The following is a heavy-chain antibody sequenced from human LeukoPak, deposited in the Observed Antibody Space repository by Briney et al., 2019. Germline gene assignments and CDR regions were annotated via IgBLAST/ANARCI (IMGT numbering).Heavy chain of an antibody. CDR2: ISWNSGSI. Sequence: GRSLRLSCAASGFTFDDYAMHWVRQAPGKGLEWVSGISWNSGSIGYADSVKGRFTISRDNAKHSLYLQMNSLRAEDTALYYCAMGFGELLRNGMDVWGQGTTVTVSS. V-gene: IGHV3-9*01. CDR1: GFTFDDYA. J-gene: IGHJ6*02. D-gene: IGHD3-10*01. CDR3: AMGFGELLRNGMDV.